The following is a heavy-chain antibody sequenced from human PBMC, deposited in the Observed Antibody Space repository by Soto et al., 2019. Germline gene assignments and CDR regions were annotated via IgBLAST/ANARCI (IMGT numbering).Heavy chain of an antibody. CDR1: WDSVSSYSGT. V-gene: IGHV6-1*01. CDR2: TYYRSKWYN. CDR3: ARYNSAWPVFDF. J-gene: IGHJ4*02. Sequence: PSQTLSLTCAISWDSVSSYSGTWNWIRQSPSRGLEWLGRTYYRSKWYNDYAPSVKSRITIIPDTFKNQFSLQLSSVTPEDTAVYYCARYNSAWPVFDFWGQGTLVTVSS. D-gene: IGHD6-19*01.